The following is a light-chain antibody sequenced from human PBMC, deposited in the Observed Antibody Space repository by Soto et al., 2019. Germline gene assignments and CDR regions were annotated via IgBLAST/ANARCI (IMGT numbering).Light chain of an antibody. CDR3: QQSDSTPIT. Sequence: DIQMTQSPSSLSASVGDRVTITCRASQSISSYLHWYQQKPGKAPKLLIYAASSFQSGAPSRFSGSGSGTDFTLTGSSLQPEDFATDYCQQSDSTPITFGHGTRLQSK. V-gene: IGKV1-39*01. J-gene: IGKJ5*01. CDR1: QSISSY. CDR2: AAS.